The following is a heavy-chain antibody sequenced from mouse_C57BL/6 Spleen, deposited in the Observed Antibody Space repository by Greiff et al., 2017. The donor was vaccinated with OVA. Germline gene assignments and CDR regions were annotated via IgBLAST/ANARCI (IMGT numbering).Heavy chain of an antibody. V-gene: IGHV1-26*01. Sequence: VQLQQSGPELVKPGASVKISCKASGYTFTDYYMNWVKQSHGKSLEWIGDINPNNGGTSYNQKFKGKATLTVDKSSSTAYMELRSLTSEDSAVYYCATTAQATSSYYAMDYWGQGTSVTVSS. CDR1: GYTFTDYY. CDR2: INPNNGGT. J-gene: IGHJ4*01. CDR3: ATTAQATSSYYAMDY. D-gene: IGHD3-2*02.